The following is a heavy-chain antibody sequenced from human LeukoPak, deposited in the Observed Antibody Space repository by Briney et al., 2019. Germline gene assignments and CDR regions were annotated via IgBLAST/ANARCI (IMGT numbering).Heavy chain of an antibody. D-gene: IGHD5-18*01. Sequence: PGGSLRLSCAASGFTFSNYWMNWVRQAPGKGLEWVANIKGDGTEINYVDSVKGRFTISRDNPKNSLYLQLNSLGAEDTAVYYCAGGYNIDYWGQGTLVHVSS. CDR3: AGGYNIDY. CDR2: IKGDGTEI. CDR1: GFTFSNYW. V-gene: IGHV3-7*01. J-gene: IGHJ4*02.